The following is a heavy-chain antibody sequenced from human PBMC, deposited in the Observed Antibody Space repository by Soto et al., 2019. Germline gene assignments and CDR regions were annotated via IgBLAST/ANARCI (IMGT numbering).Heavy chain of an antibody. CDR1: GGSISSGGYY. J-gene: IGHJ3*02. Sequence: SETLSLTCTVSGGSISSGGYYWSWIRQHPGKGLEWIGYIYYSGSTYYNPSLKSRVTISVDTSKNQFSLKLSSVTAADTAVYYCARDGLGYCSGGSCYSGAFDIWGQGTMVTVSS. CDR3: ARDGLGYCSGGSCYSGAFDI. D-gene: IGHD2-15*01. V-gene: IGHV4-31*03. CDR2: IYYSGST.